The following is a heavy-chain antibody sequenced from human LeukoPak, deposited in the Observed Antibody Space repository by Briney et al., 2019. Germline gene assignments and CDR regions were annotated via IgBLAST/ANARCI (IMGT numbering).Heavy chain of an antibody. CDR3: ARVDLGSAIFEPKWFYP. CDR1: GDSVSTKSAA. V-gene: IGHV6-1*01. D-gene: IGHD3-9*01. Sequence: SQTLSLTCAISGDSVSTKSAAWNWIRQSPSRGLEWLGRTYHGSKWYNDYAESVKSRITINADTSKNQFSLQLNSVTPEDTAVYYCARVDLGSAIFEPKWFYPWGQGTLVTVSS. CDR2: TYHGSKWYN. J-gene: IGHJ5*02.